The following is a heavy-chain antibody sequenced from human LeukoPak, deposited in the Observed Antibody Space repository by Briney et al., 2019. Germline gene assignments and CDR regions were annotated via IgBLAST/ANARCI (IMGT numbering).Heavy chain of an antibody. CDR2: IYYSGST. D-gene: IGHD4-17*01. V-gene: IGHV4-59*01. J-gene: IGHJ4*02. CDR1: GGSISSYY. CDR3: ARATYGDYDGTFDY. Sequence: PSETLSLTCTASGGSISSYYWSWIRQPPGKGLEWIGYIYYSGSTNYNPSLKSRVTISVDTSKNQFSLKLSSVTAADTAVYYCARATYGDYDGTFDYWGQGTLVTVSS.